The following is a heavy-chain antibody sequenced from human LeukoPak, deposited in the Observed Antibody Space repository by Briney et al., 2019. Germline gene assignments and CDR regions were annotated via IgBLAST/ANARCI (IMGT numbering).Heavy chain of an antibody. CDR2: IYSSGST. J-gene: IGHJ4*02. V-gene: IGHV4-39*07. Sequence: SETLSLTCAVYGGSFSSYYWGWIRQPPGKGLEWIGSIYSSGSTYYNPSLKSRVTISVDTSKNQFSLKLSSVTAADTAVYYCARVSYYDFWSGYLFDYWGQGTLVTVSS. CDR3: ARVSYYDFWSGYLFDY. D-gene: IGHD3-3*01. CDR1: GGSFSSYY.